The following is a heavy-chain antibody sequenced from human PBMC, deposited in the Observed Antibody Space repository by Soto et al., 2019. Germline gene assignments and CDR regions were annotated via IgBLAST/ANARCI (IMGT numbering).Heavy chain of an antibody. D-gene: IGHD3-22*01. CDR3: AKTPTSYDSSGPVDY. Sequence: GGSLRLSCEASGFTFSSYTMSWVRQAPGKGLEWVSVISGSGGSTFYADSVKGRFTISRGNSKNRLYLQMNSLRAEDTAIYYCAKTPTSYDSSGPVDYWGQRTLVTVSS. CDR2: ISGSGGST. J-gene: IGHJ4*02. CDR1: GFTFSSYT. V-gene: IGHV3-23*01.